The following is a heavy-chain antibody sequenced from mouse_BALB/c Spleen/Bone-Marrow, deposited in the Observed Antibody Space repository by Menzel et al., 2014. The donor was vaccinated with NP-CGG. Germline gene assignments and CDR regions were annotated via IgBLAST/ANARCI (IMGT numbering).Heavy chain of an antibody. D-gene: IGHD1-1*01. J-gene: IGHJ1*01. V-gene: IGHV14-3*02. CDR2: IDPANGNT. CDR1: GFNIKDTY. CDR3: ASYYYGRYFDV. Sequence: VHVKQSGAELVKPGASVKLSCTASGFNIKDTYMHWVKQRPEQGLERIGRIDPANGNTKYDPKFQGKATITADTSSNTAYLQLSSLTSEDTAVYYCASYYYGRYFDVWGAGTTVTVSS.